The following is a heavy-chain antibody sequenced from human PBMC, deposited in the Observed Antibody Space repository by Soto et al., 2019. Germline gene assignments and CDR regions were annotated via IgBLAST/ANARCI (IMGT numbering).Heavy chain of an antibody. CDR3: AKDLGAYCGGDCYLGYFQH. CDR2: ISGSGGST. D-gene: IGHD2-21*02. Sequence: GGSLRLSCAASGFTFSSYAMSWVRQAPGKGLEWVSAISGSGGSTYYADSVKGRLTISRDNSKNTLYLQMNSLRAEDTAVYYCAKDLGAYCGGDCYLGYFQHWGQGTLVTVSS. J-gene: IGHJ1*01. CDR1: GFTFSSYA. V-gene: IGHV3-23*01.